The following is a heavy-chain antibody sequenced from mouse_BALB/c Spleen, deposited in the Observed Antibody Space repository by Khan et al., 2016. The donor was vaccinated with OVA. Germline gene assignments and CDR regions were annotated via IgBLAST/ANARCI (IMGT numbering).Heavy chain of an antibody. CDR1: GYTFSNYW. CDR3: ARWATGYFDV. CDR2: FYPGGGYT. V-gene: IGHV1-63*02. D-gene: IGHD3-1*01. Sequence: QVQLKESGPELVRPGTSVKISCKASGYTFSNYWLGWVKQRPGHGLDWIGDFYPGGGYTNYNEKFKGKATLTADTSSRSAYMQIISLTFEDSAVYFCARWATGYFDVWGAGTTVTVSS. J-gene: IGHJ1*01.